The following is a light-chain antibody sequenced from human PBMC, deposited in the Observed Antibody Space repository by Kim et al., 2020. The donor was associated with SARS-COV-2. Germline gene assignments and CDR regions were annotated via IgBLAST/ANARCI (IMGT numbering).Light chain of an antibody. Sequence: SPRESARLACRASKSISTSLAWYQQKPGQAPRLHIYRASTRATGIPARFSGSGSGTEFTLTISSLQSEDFALYNCQQYIHWPPKYTFGRGTKLEI. CDR1: KSISTS. CDR3: QQYIHWPPKYT. V-gene: IGKV3-15*01. CDR2: RAS. J-gene: IGKJ2*01.